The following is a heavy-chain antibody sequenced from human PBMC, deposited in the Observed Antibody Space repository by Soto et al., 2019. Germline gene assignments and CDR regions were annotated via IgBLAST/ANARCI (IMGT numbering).Heavy chain of an antibody. CDR2: FIPIFVSA. CDR3: ARDVSSDTTGFRGYDL. CDR1: GGTVSSYA. D-gene: IGHD3-10*01. V-gene: IGHV1-69*13. J-gene: IGHJ4*02. Sequence: ASVKVSCQASGGTVSSYAITWVRQAPGKGLEWMGVFIPIFVSAHYAPKFQGRITITADESTSTAYMELSGLTSEDTAIYYCARDVSSDTTGFRGYDLWGQGTQVTVSS.